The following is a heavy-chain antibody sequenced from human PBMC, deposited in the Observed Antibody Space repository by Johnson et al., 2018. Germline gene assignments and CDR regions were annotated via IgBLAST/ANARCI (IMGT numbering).Heavy chain of an antibody. D-gene: IGHD4-23*01. V-gene: IGHV6-1*01. CDR2: TYYVSKWYN. CDR3: ARQVITPNSYSFHI. Sequence: QVQLQESGPGLVKPSQTLSLTCAISGDSVSSNGVAWNWIRQSPSRGLEWLGGTYYVSKWYNDYAVSVQSRVTIKADTSRNQFSLQLNSVTPEDTAVYYCARQVITPNSYSFHIWGQGTMVTVSS. CDR1: GDSVSSNGVA. J-gene: IGHJ3*02.